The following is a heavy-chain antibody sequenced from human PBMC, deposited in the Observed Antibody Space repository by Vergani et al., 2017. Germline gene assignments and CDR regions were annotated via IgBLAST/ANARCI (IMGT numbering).Heavy chain of an antibody. Sequence: QVQLQESGPGLVRPSQTLSLTCTVSGGSISSGSYYWSWFRQPAGKGLEWIGRFYTGGGTSYNPSLKSRVTISVATSRNQFSLQLSSVTAADTAVYYCATDPLYSTTWPFLLLDMDVWGQGTTVTVSS. CDR1: GGSISSGSYY. D-gene: IGHD6-13*01. CDR3: ATDPLYSTTWPFLLLDMDV. CDR2: FYTGGGT. V-gene: IGHV4-61*02. J-gene: IGHJ6*02.